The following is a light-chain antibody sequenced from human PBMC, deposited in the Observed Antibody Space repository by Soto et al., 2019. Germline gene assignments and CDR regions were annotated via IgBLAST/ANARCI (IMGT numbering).Light chain of an antibody. V-gene: IGKV1-9*01. CDR2: AAS. CDR1: QGISSY. CDR3: QQLNSYPPT. J-gene: IGKJ4*01. Sequence: IQLTQPPPPLSASIGERFTIPSGASQGISSYLAWYQQKPGKAPKLLIYAASTLQRGVPSRFSGSGSGTDFTLTISSLQPEDFATYYCQQLNSYPPTFGGGTKVEIK.